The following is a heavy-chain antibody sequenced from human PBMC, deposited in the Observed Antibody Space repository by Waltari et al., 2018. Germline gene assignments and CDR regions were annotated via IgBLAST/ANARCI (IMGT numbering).Heavy chain of an antibody. CDR2: INSDGSTT. J-gene: IGHJ2*01. CDR3: ARAQLTMARNLDL. V-gene: IGHV3-74*01. Sequence: EVQLVESGGGLVQPGGSLGLSCVTSGFTFSSYWMHWVRQVPGKGLGWVSRINSDGSTTIYADSVKGRFTISRDNAKNTLYLQMNSLRADDTSVYYCARAQLTMARNLDLWGRGTLVTVSS. D-gene: IGHD3-10*01. CDR1: GFTFSSYW.